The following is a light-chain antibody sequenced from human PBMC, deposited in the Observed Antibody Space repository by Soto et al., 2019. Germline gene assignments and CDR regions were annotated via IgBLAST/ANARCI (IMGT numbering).Light chain of an antibody. CDR2: KAS. CDR1: QSISSW. Sequence: DIQMTQSPSTLSASVGDRVTITCRASQSISSWLAWYQQKPGKAPKLLLYKASSLESGVPSRFSGSGSGTEFTLNISSLQPDDFATYYCQQYNSYGTFGQGTKVEIK. CDR3: QQYNSYGT. V-gene: IGKV1-5*03. J-gene: IGKJ1*01.